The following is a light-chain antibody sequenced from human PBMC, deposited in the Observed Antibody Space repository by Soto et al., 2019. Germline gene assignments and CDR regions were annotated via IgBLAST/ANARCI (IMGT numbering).Light chain of an antibody. CDR1: QTISSW. J-gene: IGKJ1*01. Sequence: DIQMTQSPPALSASVGDRVTITCRASQTISSWLAWYQQKPGEAPRLLIYQASSLETEVPSRFSGSGSGREFTLTISSLQPGDFATYYCQQYNSYSLTFGQGTKVDIK. V-gene: IGKV1-5*03. CDR2: QAS. CDR3: QQYNSYSLT.